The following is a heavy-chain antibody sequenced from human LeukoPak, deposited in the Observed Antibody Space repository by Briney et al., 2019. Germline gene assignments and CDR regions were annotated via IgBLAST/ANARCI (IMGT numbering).Heavy chain of an antibody. CDR2: IYYSGST. CDR3: ARVSGGWYGNSGTEFDY. J-gene: IGHJ4*02. Sequence: PSQTLSLTCTVSGGSVSTGSYYWSWIRQPPGKGLEWIGYIYYSGSTNYNPSLKSRVTISVDTSKDQFSLKLSSVTAADTAVYYCARVSGGWYGNSGTEFDYWGQGTLVTVSS. V-gene: IGHV4-61*01. CDR1: GGSVSTGSYY. D-gene: IGHD6-19*01.